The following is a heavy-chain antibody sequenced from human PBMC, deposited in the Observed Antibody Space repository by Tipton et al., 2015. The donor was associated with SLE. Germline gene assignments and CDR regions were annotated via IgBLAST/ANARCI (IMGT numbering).Heavy chain of an antibody. J-gene: IGHJ3*02. V-gene: IGHV4-31*03. CDR3: ARDRMAGHHDAFDI. D-gene: IGHD5-24*01. Sequence: TLSLTCTVSGSSISSGGYYWSWIRPHPGKGLEWFGYIYYSGSTYYNPSLKSRVTISVDTSKNQFSLKLSSVTAADTAVYYCARDRMAGHHDAFDIWGQGTMVTVSS. CDR2: IYYSGST. CDR1: GSSISSGGYY.